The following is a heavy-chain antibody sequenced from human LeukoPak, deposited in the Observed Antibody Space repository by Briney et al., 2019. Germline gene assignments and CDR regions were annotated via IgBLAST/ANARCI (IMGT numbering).Heavy chain of an antibody. Sequence: SETLSLTCAVSGYSISSGYYWCWLRPPPGEGLEWIGSIYHSGSTYYNPSLKSGVTISVDTSKNQFYLKMSSVTAADTAVYYCARSLVVVPAAIDWFDPWGQGTLVTVSS. CDR1: GYSISSGYY. V-gene: IGHV4-38-2*01. CDR2: IYHSGST. CDR3: ARSLVVVPAAIDWFDP. D-gene: IGHD2-2*01. J-gene: IGHJ5*02.